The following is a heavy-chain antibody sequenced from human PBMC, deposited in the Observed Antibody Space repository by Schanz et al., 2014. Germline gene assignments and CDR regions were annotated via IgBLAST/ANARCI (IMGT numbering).Heavy chain of an antibody. CDR3: ARGGVEMAPIRDAFDL. V-gene: IGHV1-69*02. J-gene: IGHJ3*01. Sequence: QVQLVQSGAEVKKPGSSVNVSCEASGGTFGRYTISWLRQAPGQGLEWMGRNIHVLGVTNYAQKFQGRITIPVDQSNTPAFMELSSLPSEATALYYCARGGVEMAPIRDAFDLWGQGTMVTVS. CDR1: GGTFGRYT. CDR2: NIHVLGVT. D-gene: IGHD3-16*01.